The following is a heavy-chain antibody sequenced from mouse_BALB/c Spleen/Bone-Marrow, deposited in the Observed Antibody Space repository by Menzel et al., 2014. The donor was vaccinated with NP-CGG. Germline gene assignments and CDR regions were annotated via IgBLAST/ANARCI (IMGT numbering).Heavy chain of an antibody. CDR2: INPGIGGT. CDR3: ARFTRDY. V-gene: IGHV1-54*01. J-gene: IGHJ2*01. Sequence: VKLQESGDEPVRPGTSVKVSCKASGYAFTNYLIEWFKQRPGQGLEWIGRINPGIGGTTYNAKFKGKATLTADKSSTTAYMQLSSLTSDDSAVYFCARFTRDYWGQGTTLTVSS. CDR1: GYAFTNYL.